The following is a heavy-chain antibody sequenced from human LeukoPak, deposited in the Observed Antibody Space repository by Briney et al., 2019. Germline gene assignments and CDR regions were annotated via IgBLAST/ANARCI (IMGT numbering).Heavy chain of an antibody. Sequence: GGSLRLSCAASGFTFSDYYMSWIRQAPGKGLEWVSYISSSSSYTNYADSVKGRFTISRDNAKNSLYLQMNSLRAEDTAVYYCARASYSSSWYGLPDYWGQGTLVTVSS. CDR1: GFTFSDYY. CDR3: ARASYSSSWYGLPDY. D-gene: IGHD6-13*01. CDR2: ISSSSSYT. J-gene: IGHJ4*02. V-gene: IGHV3-11*05.